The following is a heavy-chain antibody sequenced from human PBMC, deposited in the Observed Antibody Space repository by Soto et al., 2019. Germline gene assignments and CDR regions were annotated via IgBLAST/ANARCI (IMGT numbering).Heavy chain of an antibody. J-gene: IGHJ4*02. CDR2: MRSKIYGATT. CDR1: GFTFGDYA. V-gene: IGHV3-49*04. CDR3: VRATYFSDSSGYTRCFDY. D-gene: IGHD3-22*01. Sequence: PGGSLRLSCTGSGFTFGDYAVSWVRQAPGKGLEWLGFMRSKIYGATTEYAASVKGRFSISRDDSKGIAYLQMNSLKIEDTAVYYCVRATYFSDSSGYTRCFDYWGQGTLVTVSS.